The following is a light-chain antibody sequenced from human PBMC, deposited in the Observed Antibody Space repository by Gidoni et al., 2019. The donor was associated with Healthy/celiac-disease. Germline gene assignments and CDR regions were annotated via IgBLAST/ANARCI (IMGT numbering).Light chain of an antibody. CDR3: LQDYNYPWT. CDR2: ASS. Sequence: AIQMTQSPSSLSASVVDRVTITCRASHGIRNDLGWYQQKPRKAPKLLIYASSSLPSGVPSRFSGSGSGTDFTLTISSLQPEDFSTYYCLQDYNYPWTFGQGTKVEIK. CDR1: HGIRND. J-gene: IGKJ1*01. V-gene: IGKV1-6*01.